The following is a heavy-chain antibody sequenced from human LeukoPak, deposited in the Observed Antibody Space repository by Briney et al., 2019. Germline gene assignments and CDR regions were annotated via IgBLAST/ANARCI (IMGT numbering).Heavy chain of an antibody. Sequence: GGSLRLSCAASGFTFSSYAMSWVRQAPGKGLEWVSAISGSGGSTYYADSVKGRFTISRDNAKNSLYLQMNSLRAEDTALYHCARDAGRYSGSYEPYDIWGQGTMVTVSS. CDR1: GFTFSSYA. V-gene: IGHV3-23*01. CDR2: ISGSGGST. J-gene: IGHJ3*02. CDR3: ARDAGRYSGSYEPYDI. D-gene: IGHD1-26*01.